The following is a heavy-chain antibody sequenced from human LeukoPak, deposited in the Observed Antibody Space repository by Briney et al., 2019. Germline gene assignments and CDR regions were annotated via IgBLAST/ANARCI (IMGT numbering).Heavy chain of an antibody. CDR2: IYPGDSDT. V-gene: IGHV5-51*01. CDR3: ARLYSPTYSSDYQYYYYYYMDV. Sequence: GESLKISCKGSGYSFTSYWIGWVRQMPGKGLEWMGIIYPGDSDTRYSPSFQGQVTISADKSISTAYLQWSSLKASDTAMYYCARLYSPTYSSDYQYYYYYYMDVWGKGTTVTVSS. D-gene: IGHD6-19*01. CDR1: GYSFTSYW. J-gene: IGHJ6*03.